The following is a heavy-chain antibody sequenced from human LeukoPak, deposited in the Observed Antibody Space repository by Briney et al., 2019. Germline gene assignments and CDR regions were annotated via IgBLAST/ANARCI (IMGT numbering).Heavy chain of an antibody. Sequence: PSETLSLTCTVSGGSISSYYWSWIRQPPGKGLEWIGYIYYSGSGGTNHNPSLKSRVTISVDTSKNQFSLNLSSMTAADTAVYYCARHAVYAGSGWSFDYWGQGTLVTVSS. D-gene: IGHD6-19*01. J-gene: IGHJ4*02. V-gene: IGHV4-59*08. CDR3: ARHAVYAGSGWSFDY. CDR2: IYYSGSGGT. CDR1: GGSISSYY.